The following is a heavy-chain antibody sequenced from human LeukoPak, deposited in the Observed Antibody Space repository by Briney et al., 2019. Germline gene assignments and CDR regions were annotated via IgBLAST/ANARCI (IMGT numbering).Heavy chain of an antibody. CDR3: ARDPPDYYDSGGYSD. D-gene: IGHD3-22*01. CDR2: IWYDGSNK. Sequence: PGGSLRLSCAASGFTFSSYGMHWVRQAPGKGLEWVAVIWYDGSNKYYADSVKGRFTISRDNSKNTLYLQMNSLRAEDTAVYYCARDPPDYYDSGGYSDWGQGTLVTVSS. V-gene: IGHV3-33*01. J-gene: IGHJ4*02. CDR1: GFTFSSYG.